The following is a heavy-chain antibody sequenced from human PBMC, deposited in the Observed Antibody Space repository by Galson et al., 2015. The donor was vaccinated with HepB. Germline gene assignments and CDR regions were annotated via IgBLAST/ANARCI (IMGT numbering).Heavy chain of an antibody. J-gene: IGHJ4*02. CDR3: ARGYSGIAAAGPGR. CDR2: ISSSSSYI. Sequence: LRLSCAASGFTFSSYSMNWVRQAPGKGLEWVSSISSSSSYIYYADSVKGRFTISRDNAKNSLYLQMNSLRAEDTAVYYCARGYSGIAAAGPGRWGQGTLVTVSS. D-gene: IGHD6-13*01. CDR1: GFTFSSYS. V-gene: IGHV3-21*01.